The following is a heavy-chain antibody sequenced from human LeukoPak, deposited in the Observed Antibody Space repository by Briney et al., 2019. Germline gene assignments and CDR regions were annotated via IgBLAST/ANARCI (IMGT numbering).Heavy chain of an antibody. CDR1: GGSFSGYY. Sequence: SETLSLTCAVYGGSFSGYYWSWIRQPPGKGLEWIGEINLSGSTNYNPSLRSRVTISVDTSKNQFSLKLSSVTAADTAVYYCARGSYDISTEDYYYYYGMDVWGQGTTVTVSS. CDR3: ARGSYDISTEDYYYYYGMDV. V-gene: IGHV4-34*01. CDR2: INLSGST. D-gene: IGHD3-9*01. J-gene: IGHJ6*02.